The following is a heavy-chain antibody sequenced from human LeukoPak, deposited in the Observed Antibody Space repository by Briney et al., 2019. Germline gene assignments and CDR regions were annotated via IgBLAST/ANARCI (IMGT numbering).Heavy chain of an antibody. J-gene: IGHJ6*03. CDR2: IYYSGST. CDR1: GGSISSYY. Sequence: SETLSLTCTVSGGSISSYYWSWIRQPPGKGLEWIGYIYYSGSTNYNPSLKSRVTISVDTSKNQFSLKLSSVTAADTAVYYCARDLLVVVPAAISYYYYYMDVWGKGTTVTVSS. V-gene: IGHV4-59*12. D-gene: IGHD2-2*02. CDR3: ARDLLVVVPAAISYYYYYMDV.